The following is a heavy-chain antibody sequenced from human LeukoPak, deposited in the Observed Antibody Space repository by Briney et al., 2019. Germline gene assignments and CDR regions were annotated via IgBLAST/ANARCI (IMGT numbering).Heavy chain of an antibody. J-gene: IGHJ4*02. CDR2: IYYSGST. V-gene: IGHV4-59*01. CDR1: GGSISSYY. Sequence: SETLSLTCTVSGGSISSYYWSWIRQPPGKGLEWIGYIYYSGSTNYNPSLKSRVTISVDTSKNQFSLKLSSVTAADTAVYYCARLYCSGGSCIDYWGQGTLVTVSS. D-gene: IGHD2-15*01. CDR3: ARLYCSGGSCIDY.